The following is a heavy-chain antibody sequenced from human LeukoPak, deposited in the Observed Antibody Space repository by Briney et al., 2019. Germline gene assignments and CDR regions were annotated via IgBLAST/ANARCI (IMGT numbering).Heavy chain of an antibody. V-gene: IGHV3-30*04. J-gene: IGHJ4*02. D-gene: IGHD3-16*01. CDR2: ISFDGTNK. Sequence: GGSLRLSCAASGFTFSSFALHWVRLAAGKGLEWLAVISFDGTNKYYADSVEGRFTISRDRSNNTLYLQMNSLRTDDTALYYCARGRLAVFGSLQDWGQGTLVTVSS. CDR3: ARGRLAVFGSLQD. CDR1: GFTFSSFA.